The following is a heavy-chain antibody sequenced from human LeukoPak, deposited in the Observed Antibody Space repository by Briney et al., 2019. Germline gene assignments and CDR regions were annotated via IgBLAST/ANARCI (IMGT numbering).Heavy chain of an antibody. CDR2: ISGSGAST. D-gene: IGHD6-19*01. V-gene: IGHV3-23*01. J-gene: IGHJ4*02. Sequence: SGGSLRLSCAASGFTFSSYAMSWVRQAPGKGLEWVSAISGSGASTYFADSVRGRFTISRDNSKNTLYLQMNSLRAEDTAIYYCARTVAGDNWGQGTLVTVSS. CDR3: ARTVAGDN. CDR1: GFTFSSYA.